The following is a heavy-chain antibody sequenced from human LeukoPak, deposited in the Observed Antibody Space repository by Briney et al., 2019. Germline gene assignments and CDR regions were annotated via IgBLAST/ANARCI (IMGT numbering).Heavy chain of an antibody. V-gene: IGHV3-30*09. J-gene: IGHJ4*02. CDR3: ARRPVATIKGYFDS. Sequence: GGSLRLSCAASGYTFSNYAIYWVRQAPGKGLEWVSVISTDGNYKYYADSVKGRFAVSRDNSKNMLYLQMNSLSADDTAVYYCARRPVATIKGYFDSWGQGTLVTVSS. CDR2: ISTDGNYK. D-gene: IGHD5-24*01. CDR1: GYTFSNYA.